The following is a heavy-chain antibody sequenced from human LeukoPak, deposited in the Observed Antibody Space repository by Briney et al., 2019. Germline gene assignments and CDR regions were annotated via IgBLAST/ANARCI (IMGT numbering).Heavy chain of an antibody. V-gene: IGHV3-23*01. CDR3: AKVEIQYQLLSWPGWFDP. D-gene: IGHD2-2*01. CDR1: GFTFSSYA. J-gene: IGHJ5*02. Sequence: SGGSLRLSCAASGFTFSSYAMSWVRQAPGKGLEWVSAISGSGGSTYYAGSVKGRFTISRDNSKNTLYLQMNSLRAEDTAVYYCAKVEIQYQLLSWPGWFDPWGQGTLVTVSS. CDR2: ISGSGGST.